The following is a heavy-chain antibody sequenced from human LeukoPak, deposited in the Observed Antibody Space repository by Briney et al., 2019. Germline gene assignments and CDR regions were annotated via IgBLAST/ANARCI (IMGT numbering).Heavy chain of an antibody. CDR1: GFTFSGSA. Sequence: PGGPLRLSCAASGFTFSGSAMHWVRQASGKGLEWVGRIRSKANSYATAYAASVKGGFTISRDDSKNTAYLQMNSLKTEDTAVYYCTSAAYCGGDCQGNAFDIWGQGTMVTVSS. D-gene: IGHD2-21*02. CDR3: TSAAYCGGDCQGNAFDI. CDR2: IRSKANSYAT. J-gene: IGHJ3*02. V-gene: IGHV3-73*01.